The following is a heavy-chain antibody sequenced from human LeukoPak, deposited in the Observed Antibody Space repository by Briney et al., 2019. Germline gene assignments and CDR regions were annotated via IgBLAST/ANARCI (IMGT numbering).Heavy chain of an antibody. Sequence: GGSLRLSCAASGFTFSSYAMSWVRQAPGKGLEWVSDISGSGGSTYYADSVKGRFTISRDNSKNTLYLQMNSLRAEDTAVYYCAKPSGGSGSNAYAFDIWGQGTMVTVSS. CDR1: GFTFSSYA. CDR3: AKPSGGSGSNAYAFDI. CDR2: ISGSGGST. V-gene: IGHV3-23*01. D-gene: IGHD3-10*01. J-gene: IGHJ3*02.